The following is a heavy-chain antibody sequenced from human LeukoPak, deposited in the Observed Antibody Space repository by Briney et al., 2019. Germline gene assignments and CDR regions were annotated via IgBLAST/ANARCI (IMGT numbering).Heavy chain of an antibody. V-gene: IGHV3-23*01. CDR2: ISGGSGST. CDR3: ARGFWTGVEY. Sequence: PGGSLRLSCAASGFTFSSYAMSWVRQAPGKGLAWVSTISGGSGSTYCADSVKGRFTISRDNSKNTLYLQMNSLRAEDTAVYYCARGFWTGVEYWGQGALVTVSS. D-gene: IGHD3/OR15-3a*01. CDR1: GFTFSSYA. J-gene: IGHJ4*02.